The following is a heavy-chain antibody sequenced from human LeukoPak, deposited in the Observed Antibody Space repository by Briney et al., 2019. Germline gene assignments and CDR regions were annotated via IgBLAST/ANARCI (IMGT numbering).Heavy chain of an antibody. D-gene: IGHD2-15*01. J-gene: IGHJ4*02. CDR2: ISASGGTT. CDR3: AKGGGGHCSGGFCSNFDY. Sequence: GGSLRLSCAASGFTFTTYAMNWVRQAPGKGLEWVSGISASGGTTYYADSVKGRFTISRDNSKKTLYLQMNSLRGEDTALYYCAKGGGGHCSGGFCSNFDYWGQGALVTVSA. V-gene: IGHV3-23*01. CDR1: GFTFTTYA.